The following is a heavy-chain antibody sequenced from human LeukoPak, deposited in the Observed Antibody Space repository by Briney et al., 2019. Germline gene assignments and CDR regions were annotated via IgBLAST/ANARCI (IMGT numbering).Heavy chain of an antibody. CDR2: IKTDGSEK. J-gene: IGHJ5*02. V-gene: IGHV3-7*03. Sequence: GGSLRLSCAASGFTFSSYAMSWVRHAPGKGLEWVANIKTDGSEKYYVDSVKGRFTISRDNAKNSLYLQMNSLRAEDTAVYYCARDYTGYFPWGQGTLVIVSS. D-gene: IGHD3-9*01. CDR3: ARDYTGYFP. CDR1: GFTFSSYA.